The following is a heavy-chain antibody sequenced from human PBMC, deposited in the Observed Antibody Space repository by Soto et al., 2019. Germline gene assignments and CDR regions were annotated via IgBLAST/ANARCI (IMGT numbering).Heavy chain of an antibody. CDR2: IWYDGSNK. V-gene: IGHV3-33*01. J-gene: IGHJ4*02. D-gene: IGHD6-13*01. CDR1: GFTFSSYG. Sequence: QVQLVESGGGVVQPGRSLRLSCAASGFTFSSYGMHWVRQAPGKGLEWVAVIWYDGSNKYYADSVKGRFTISRDNSKNTLYLQMNRLKAEDTAVYYCARDRRAAAWGGFDYWCQGTLVTVSS. CDR3: ARDRRAAAWGGFDY.